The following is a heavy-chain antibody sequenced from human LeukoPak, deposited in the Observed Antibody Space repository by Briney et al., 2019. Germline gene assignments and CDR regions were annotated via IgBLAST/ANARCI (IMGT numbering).Heavy chain of an antibody. V-gene: IGHV3-48*01. D-gene: IGHD3-3*01. J-gene: IGHJ3*02. CDR3: ARDTGFLEWYPDHAFDI. CDR1: GFTFSSYS. Sequence: GGSLRLSCAASGFTFSSYSMNWVRQAPGKGLEWVSYISSSSSTIHYADSVKGRFTISRDNAKNSLYLQMNSLRAEDTAVYYCARDTGFLEWYPDHAFDIWGQGTMVTVSS. CDR2: ISSSSSTI.